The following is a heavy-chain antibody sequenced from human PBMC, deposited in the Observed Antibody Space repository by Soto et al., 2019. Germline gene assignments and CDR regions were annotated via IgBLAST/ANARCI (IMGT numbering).Heavy chain of an antibody. CDR2: VSIGGST. D-gene: IGHD2-15*01. V-gene: IGHV3-23*01. CDR1: GFTFSSYA. CDR3: AKRRGAGGHFDY. J-gene: IGHJ4*02. Sequence: PGGSLRLFCAASGFTFSSYAIGWVRQGPGKGLEWVAVVSIGGSTHYADSVRGRFTISRDNSKNTLSLQMNSLTAEDTAVYFCAKRRGAGGHFDYWGQGALVTVSS.